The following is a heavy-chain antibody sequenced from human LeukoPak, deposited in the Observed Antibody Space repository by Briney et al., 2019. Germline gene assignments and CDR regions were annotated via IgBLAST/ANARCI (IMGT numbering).Heavy chain of an antibody. CDR3: ARHHFEPYSSGWYVDY. CDR2: IYTSGST. J-gene: IGHJ4*02. V-gene: IGHV4-4*07. D-gene: IGHD6-19*01. Sequence: NPSETLSLTCTVSGGSISSYYWSWIRQPAGKGLEWIGRIYTSGSTSYSPSLKSRVTMSVDTSKNQFSLKLYSVTAADTAVYYCARHHFEPYSSGWYVDYWGQGTLVTVSS. CDR1: GGSISSYY.